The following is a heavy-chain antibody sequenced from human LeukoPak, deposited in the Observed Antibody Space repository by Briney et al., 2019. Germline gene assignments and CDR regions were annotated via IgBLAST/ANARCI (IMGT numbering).Heavy chain of an antibody. V-gene: IGHV4-38-2*02. D-gene: IGHD3-22*01. CDR3: ARGGVTMIVVPTEYFQH. CDR2: IYHSGST. J-gene: IGHJ1*01. CDR1: GYSISSGYY. Sequence: SETLSLTCTVSGYSISSGYYWGWIRPPPGKGLEWIGSIYHSGSTYYNPSLKSRVTISVDTSKNQFSLKLSSVTAADTAVYYCARGGVTMIVVPTEYFQHWGQGTLVTVSS.